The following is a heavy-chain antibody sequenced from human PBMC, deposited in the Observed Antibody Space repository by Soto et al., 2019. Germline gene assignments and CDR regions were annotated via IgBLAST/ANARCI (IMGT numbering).Heavy chain of an antibody. CDR3: VKQMTTWTDSFFDF. V-gene: IGHV3-23*01. CDR1: EFSFSRYA. J-gene: IGHJ4*02. CDR2: LGPDGRNT. D-gene: IGHD4-17*01. Sequence: GVSLRLSCVASEFSFSRYAMTWVRQAAGKGLQWVAGLGPDGRNTFYGESVRGRFTISRDNSRNTLYLQMSSLRAEDTAVYFCVKQMTTWTDSFFDFRGQGIQVTVSS.